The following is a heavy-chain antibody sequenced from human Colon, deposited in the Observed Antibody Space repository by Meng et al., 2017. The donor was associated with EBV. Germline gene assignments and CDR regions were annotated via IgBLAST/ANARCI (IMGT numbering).Heavy chain of an antibody. D-gene: IGHD2-15*01. Sequence: QFHLLQSGPGVKKPGASVRVSCKASVYTFGSYGICWVRQAPGQGLEWMGWFVNYVDTYPAPKFQGRVTMTTDTHTNTAFMELRSLTSDDTAVYYCASGTPGRSYCDYWGQGTLVTVSS. CDR1: VYTFGSYG. V-gene: IGHV1-18*01. J-gene: IGHJ4*02. CDR2: FVNYVDT. CDR3: ASGTPGRSYCDY.